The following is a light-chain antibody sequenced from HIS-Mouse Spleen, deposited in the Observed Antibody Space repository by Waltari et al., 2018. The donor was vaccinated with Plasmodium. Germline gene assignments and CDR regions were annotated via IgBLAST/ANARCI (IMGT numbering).Light chain of an antibody. CDR1: ALPKQY. CDR2: EDS. CDR3: YSADSSGNHRV. J-gene: IGLJ3*02. Sequence: SYELTQPPSVSVSPGQTARITCSGDALPKQYAYWYQEKSGQAPVLVIYEDSKRPPWIAERFSGSSAGTMVTLTISGAQVEDEADFYCYSADSSGNHRVFGGGTKLTVL. V-gene: IGLV3-10*01.